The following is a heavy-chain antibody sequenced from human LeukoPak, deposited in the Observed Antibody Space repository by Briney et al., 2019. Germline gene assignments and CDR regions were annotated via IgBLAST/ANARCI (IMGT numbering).Heavy chain of an antibody. CDR2: ISGSGDDT. J-gene: IGHJ4*02. Sequence: PGGSLRLSCAVSGFPFSSYAMSWVRQAPGKGLEWVSGISGSGDDTYYAASVKGGFTVSRDTSKNTLYLQMNSLRAEDTAVYYCAKDPLNTVMVSPTFDYWGQGTLVTVSS. CDR3: AKDPLNTVMVSPTFDY. CDR1: GFPFSSYA. D-gene: IGHD5-18*01. V-gene: IGHV3-23*01.